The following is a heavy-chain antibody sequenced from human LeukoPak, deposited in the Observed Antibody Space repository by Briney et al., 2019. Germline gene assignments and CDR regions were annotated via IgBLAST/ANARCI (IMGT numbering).Heavy chain of an antibody. CDR2: ISAYNGNT. Sequence: ASVKVSCKASGYTFTSYGISWVRQAPGQGLEWMGWISAYNGNTNYAQKLQGRVTMTTDTSTSTAYMELRSLRSDDTAVYYCARGYYGSGSYYNGAYNWFDPWGQGTLVTVPS. J-gene: IGHJ5*02. CDR3: ARGYYGSGSYYNGAYNWFDP. CDR1: GYTFTSYG. V-gene: IGHV1-18*01. D-gene: IGHD3-10*01.